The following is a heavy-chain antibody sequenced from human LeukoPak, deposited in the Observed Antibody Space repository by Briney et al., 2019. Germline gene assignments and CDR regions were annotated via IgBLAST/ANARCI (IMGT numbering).Heavy chain of an antibody. CDR3: VRGINPADY. V-gene: IGHV4-39*01. J-gene: IGHJ4*02. Sequence: SETLSLTCTVSGGSISSSSYYWSWVRQSPGKGLEWIASIFQSGSTYYTPSLQSRVTISLDMSKNQFSLKMSSVTAADTAVYYCVRGINPADYWGQGTLVTVSS. D-gene: IGHD1-14*01. CDR1: GGSISSSSYY. CDR2: IFQSGST.